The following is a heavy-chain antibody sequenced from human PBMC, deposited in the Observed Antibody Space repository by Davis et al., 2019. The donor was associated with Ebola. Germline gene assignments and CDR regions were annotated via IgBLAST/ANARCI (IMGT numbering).Heavy chain of an antibody. CDR3: ARGMTPPDY. J-gene: IGHJ4*02. D-gene: IGHD2-15*01. CDR2: IYYSGST. Sequence: PSETLSLTCTVSGGSISSHYWSWIRQPPGKGLEWIGYIYYSGSTNYNPSLKSRVTISVDTSKNQFSLKLSSVTAADTAVYYCARGMTPPDYWGQGTLVTVSS. V-gene: IGHV4-59*11. CDR1: GGSISSHY.